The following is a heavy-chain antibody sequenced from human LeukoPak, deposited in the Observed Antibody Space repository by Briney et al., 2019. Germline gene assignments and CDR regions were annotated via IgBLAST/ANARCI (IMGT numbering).Heavy chain of an antibody. CDR1: GFTVTSNY. Sequence: GGSLRLSCAASGFTVTSNYMTWVRQAPGKGLEWVSVISSGGNTYYADSVKGRFTISRDNSKNTVYLQMNGLRAEDTAVYYCAREVRGCYFDYWGQGTLVTASS. CDR2: ISSGGNT. V-gene: IGHV3-53*01. CDR3: AREVRGCYFDY. D-gene: IGHD6-19*01. J-gene: IGHJ4*02.